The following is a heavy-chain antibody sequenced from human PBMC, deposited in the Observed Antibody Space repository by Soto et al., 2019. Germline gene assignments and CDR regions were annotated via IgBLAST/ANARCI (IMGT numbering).Heavy chain of an antibody. CDR2: INWNTGSI. D-gene: IGHD5-18*01. Sequence: DVQLVESGGGLVQPGRSLRLSCAASGFIFDDYAMHWVRQAPGKGLEWVSGINWNTGSIGYADSVKGRFTISKDHTKNSLYLQMNSLRAEDTALYYCAKALSGYTYGPFDYWGQGTLVTVSS. J-gene: IGHJ4*02. CDR1: GFIFDDYA. V-gene: IGHV3-9*01. CDR3: AKALSGYTYGPFDY.